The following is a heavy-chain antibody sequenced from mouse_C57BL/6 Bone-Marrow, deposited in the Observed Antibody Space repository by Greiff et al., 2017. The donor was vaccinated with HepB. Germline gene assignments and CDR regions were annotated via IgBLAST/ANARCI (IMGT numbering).Heavy chain of an antibody. Sequence: EVKVVESGGGLVKPGGSLKLSCAASGFTFSSYAMSWVRQTPEKRLEWVATISDGGSYTYYPDNVKGRFTISRDNAKNNLYLQMSHQKSEDTAMYYCARDRHYYGSSPWFAYWGQGTLVTVSA. V-gene: IGHV5-4*01. CDR3: ARDRHYYGSSPWFAY. J-gene: IGHJ3*01. CDR1: GFTFSSYA. CDR2: ISDGGSYT. D-gene: IGHD1-1*01.